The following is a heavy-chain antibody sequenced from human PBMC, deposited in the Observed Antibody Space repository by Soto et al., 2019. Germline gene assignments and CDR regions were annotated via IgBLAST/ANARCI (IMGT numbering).Heavy chain of an antibody. D-gene: IGHD3-10*01. CDR2: IYWDDDK. CDR1: AFSLSTSGVG. CDR3: AHTYYYYAPLPFDY. J-gene: IGHJ4*02. V-gene: IGHV2-5*02. Sequence: QITLKESGPTLVKPTQTLTLTCTFSAFSLSTSGVGVGWIRQPPGKALEWLALIYWDDDKRYSPSLKTRLTITKDTSKNQVVLTMTNMDPVDTATYYCAHTYYYYAPLPFDYWGQGTLVTVSS.